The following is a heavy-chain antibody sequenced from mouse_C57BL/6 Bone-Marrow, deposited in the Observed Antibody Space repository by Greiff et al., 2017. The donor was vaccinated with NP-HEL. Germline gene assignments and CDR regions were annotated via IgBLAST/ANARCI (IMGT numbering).Heavy chain of an antibody. CDR1: GYTFTSYW. J-gene: IGHJ1*03. CDR2: IYPGNSDT. CDR3: TPHYYGSSYDWYFEV. V-gene: IGHV1-5*01. Sequence: EVQLQQSGTVLARPGASVKMSCKTSGYTFTSYWMHWVKQRPGQGLEWIGAIYPGNSDTSYNQKFKGKAKLTAVTSASTAYMELSSLTNEDSAVYYCTPHYYGSSYDWYFEVWGTGTTVTVSS. D-gene: IGHD1-1*01.